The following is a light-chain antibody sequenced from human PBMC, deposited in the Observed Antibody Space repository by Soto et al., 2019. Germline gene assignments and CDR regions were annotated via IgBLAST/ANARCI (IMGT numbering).Light chain of an antibody. Sequence: EIVLTQSPGTLSLSPGERATLSCRASQSVASNYLAWYQQKPGQAPRLLIYGASSRATGIPDRFSGSGSGTDFTLTISRLDPEDFAVYNCQQYSRSPWTFGQGTKVEIK. V-gene: IGKV3-20*01. J-gene: IGKJ1*01. CDR1: QSVASNY. CDR3: QQYSRSPWT. CDR2: GAS.